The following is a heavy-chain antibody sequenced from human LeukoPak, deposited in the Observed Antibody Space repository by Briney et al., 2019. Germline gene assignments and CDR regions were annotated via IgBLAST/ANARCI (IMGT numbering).Heavy chain of an antibody. Sequence: GGSLRLSCAASGFTVSSNYMSWVRQAPGKGLEWVSVIYSGGSTYYADSVKGRFTISRDNSKNTLYLQMNSLRAEDTAVYYCARGSSGHLLWFDPWGQGTLVTVSS. CDR2: IYSGGST. CDR3: ARGSSGHLLWFDP. V-gene: IGHV3-66*01. CDR1: GFTVSSNY. J-gene: IGHJ5*02. D-gene: IGHD6-19*01.